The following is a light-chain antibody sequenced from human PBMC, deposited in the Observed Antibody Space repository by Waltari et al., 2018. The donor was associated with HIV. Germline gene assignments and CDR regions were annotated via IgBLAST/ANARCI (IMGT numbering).Light chain of an antibody. CDR2: EDT. CDR1: SGYIASHH. J-gene: IGLJ1*01. V-gene: IGLV6-57*03. CDR3: QSYDSTNPCV. Sequence: FMLTQPHSVSESPGKTVTISCARSSGYIASHHAQWHQQRAGSAPTPVIYEDTQRPSGVPDRFSGSIDSSSNSASLTIYELKTEDEADYYCQSYDSTNPCVFGTGTRVTVL.